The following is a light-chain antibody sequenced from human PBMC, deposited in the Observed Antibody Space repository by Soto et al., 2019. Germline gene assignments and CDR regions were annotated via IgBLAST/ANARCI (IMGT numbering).Light chain of an antibody. Sequence: ENVVTKSPATLSLSTGERATLSCRASQSVSSHLAWYQQKPGEAPRLLIDDASNRATGIPARFSGSGSGTDFTLTISNLEPEDFAVYYCQQHSHWPPWTFGQGTKVDIK. CDR1: QSVSSH. CDR2: DAS. V-gene: IGKV3-11*01. J-gene: IGKJ1*01. CDR3: QQHSHWPPWT.